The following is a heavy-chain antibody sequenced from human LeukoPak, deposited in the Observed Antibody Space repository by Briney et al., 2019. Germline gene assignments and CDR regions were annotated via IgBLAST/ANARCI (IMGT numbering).Heavy chain of an antibody. CDR2: IYSGGST. Sequence: GGSLRLSCAASGFTVSSNYMSWVRQAPGKGLEWVSVIYSGGSTYYADSVKGRFTISRDNSKNTLYLQMNSLRAEDTAVYYCARDIGGYCSGGSCFFDIWGQGTMVTVSS. V-gene: IGHV3-53*01. CDR1: GFTVSSNY. J-gene: IGHJ3*02. CDR3: ARDIGGYCSGGSCFFDI. D-gene: IGHD2-15*01.